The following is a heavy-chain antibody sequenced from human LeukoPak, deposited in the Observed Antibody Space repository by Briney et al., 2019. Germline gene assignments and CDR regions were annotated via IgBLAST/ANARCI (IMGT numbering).Heavy chain of an antibody. CDR1: GGSISSGGYS. J-gene: IGHJ4*02. CDR3: ASGYSYGYVPPRFFDY. V-gene: IGHV4-30-4*07. CDR2: IYYSGST. D-gene: IGHD5-18*01. Sequence: SGTLSLTCAVSGGSISSGGYSWSWIRQPPGKGLEWIGYIYYSGSTYYNPSLKSRVTISVDTSKNQFSLKLSSVTAADTAVYYCASGYSYGYVPPRFFDYWGQGTLVTVSS.